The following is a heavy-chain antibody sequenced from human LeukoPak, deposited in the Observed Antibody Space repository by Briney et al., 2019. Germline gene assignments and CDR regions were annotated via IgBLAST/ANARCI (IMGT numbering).Heavy chain of an antibody. D-gene: IGHD2-21*01. V-gene: IGHV3-23*01. Sequence: GGSLRLSCAASGFTFSSYAMTWVRQAPGKGLEWVSTVSGSGGSTYYADSVKGRFTISRDSSKNTLFLQMNRLRPEDAAVYYCAKAPVTTCRGAYCYPFDYWGQGTLVTVSS. J-gene: IGHJ4*02. CDR2: VSGSGGST. CDR3: AKAPVTTCRGAYCYPFDY. CDR1: GFTFSSYA.